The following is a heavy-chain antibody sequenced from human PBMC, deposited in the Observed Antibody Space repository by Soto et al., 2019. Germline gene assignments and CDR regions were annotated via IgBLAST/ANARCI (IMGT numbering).Heavy chain of an antibody. CDR1: GFTFSSYS. CDR2: ISSSSSYI. J-gene: IGHJ4*02. CDR3: ARDDSSGYPDY. V-gene: IGHV3-21*01. D-gene: IGHD3-22*01. Sequence: EVQLVESGGGLVKPGGSLRLSCAASGFTFSSYSMNWVRQAPVKGLEWVSSISSSSSYIYYADSVKGRFTISRDNAKHSLYLQMNSLRAEDTAVYYCARDDSSGYPDYWGQGTLVTVSS.